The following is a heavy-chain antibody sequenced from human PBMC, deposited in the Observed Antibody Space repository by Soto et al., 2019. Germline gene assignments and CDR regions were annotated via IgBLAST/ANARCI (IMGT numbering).Heavy chain of an antibody. V-gene: IGHV1-69*01. D-gene: IGHD6-25*01. Sequence: QVQLVQSGAEVKKPGSSVKVSCQASGGTFNNFAFTWVRQAPGQGLEWLGGIMPVFHTTNIAQTFQDRITVTADDFTTPVYMEMTSLRYDDTAVYYCATATISPVSATLYLYGMDVWGHWTTGTVSS. J-gene: IGHJ6*02. CDR1: GGTFNNFA. CDR3: ATATISPVSATLYLYGMDV. CDR2: IMPVFHTT.